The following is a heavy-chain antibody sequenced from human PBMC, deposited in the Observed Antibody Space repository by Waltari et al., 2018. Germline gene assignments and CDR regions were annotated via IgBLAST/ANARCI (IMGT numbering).Heavy chain of an antibody. CDR1: GFTFSSYW. Sequence: VQLVESGGGLVQPGGSLRLSCEASGFTFSSYWMHWVSQAPGKGLVWVSRISSNENTTTYADSVKGRFTISRDNAKNTLFLQVNSLRAEDTAVYYCARVEYSYGPYCFDSWGQGTPVTVSS. CDR2: ISSNENTT. D-gene: IGHD5-18*01. J-gene: IGHJ4*02. CDR3: ARVEYSYGPYCFDS. V-gene: IGHV3-74*01.